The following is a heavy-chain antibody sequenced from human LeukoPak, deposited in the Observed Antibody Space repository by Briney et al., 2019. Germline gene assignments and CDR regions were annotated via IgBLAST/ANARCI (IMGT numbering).Heavy chain of an antibody. CDR3: ASASSHRMAAGGDY. Sequence: GGSLRLSCAASGFTFSSYAMHWVRQAPGKGLEWVAVISYDGSNKYYADSVKGRFTISRDNAKNTVYLQMNSLRGEDTAVYYCASASSHRMAAGGDYWGQGTLVTVSS. V-gene: IGHV3-30*07. CDR1: GFTFSSYA. D-gene: IGHD6-13*01. CDR2: ISYDGSNK. J-gene: IGHJ4*02.